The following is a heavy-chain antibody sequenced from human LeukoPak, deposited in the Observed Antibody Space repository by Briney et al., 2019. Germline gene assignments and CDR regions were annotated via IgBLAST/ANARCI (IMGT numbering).Heavy chain of an antibody. Sequence: PGGSLRHSCAASGFTVSSNYLSWVRQAPGKGLEWVSVIYSSGMTYYADSVKGRFTISRDNSKNTLYLHMNSLRAEDTAVYYGARDLYGVSHDYWGQGTLVTVSS. CDR3: ARDLYGVSHDY. CDR2: IYSSGMT. CDR1: GFTVSSNY. J-gene: IGHJ4*02. D-gene: IGHD4-17*01. V-gene: IGHV3-53*01.